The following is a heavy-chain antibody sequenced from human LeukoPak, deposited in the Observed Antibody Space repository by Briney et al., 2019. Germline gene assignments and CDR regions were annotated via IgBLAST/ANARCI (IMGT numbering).Heavy chain of an antibody. V-gene: IGHV3-11*01. CDR3: IWGGYRSFDY. CDR2: ISSSGGTI. J-gene: IGHJ4*02. D-gene: IGHD3-16*02. Sequence: GGSLRLSCAASGFTFSDYYINWIRQAPGKGLEWVSYISSSGGTIYYADSVKGRFTISRDNPKNSLYLQMNSLRAEDTAVYYCIWGGYRSFDYWGQGTLVTVSS. CDR1: GFTFSDYY.